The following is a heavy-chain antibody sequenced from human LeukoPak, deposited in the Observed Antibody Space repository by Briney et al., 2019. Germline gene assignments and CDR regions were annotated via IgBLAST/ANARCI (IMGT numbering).Heavy chain of an antibody. D-gene: IGHD3-10*01. CDR1: GFTVSSNY. J-gene: IGHJ4*02. CDR2: IYSGGST. V-gene: IGHV3-53*01. CDR3: ASPSATMSGSGPPSFDY. Sequence: GGSLRLSCAASGFTVSSNYMSWVRQAPGKGLEWVSVIYSGGSTYYADSVKGRFTISRDNSKNTLYLQMNSLRAEDTAVYYCASPSATMSGSGPPSFDYWGQGTLVTVSS.